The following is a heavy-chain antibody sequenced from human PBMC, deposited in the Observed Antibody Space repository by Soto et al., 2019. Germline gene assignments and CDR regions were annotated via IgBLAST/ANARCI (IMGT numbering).Heavy chain of an antibody. CDR1: GFTLSSYS. CDR3: ARDGGYSGYDIDF. V-gene: IGHV3-48*02. J-gene: IGHJ4*02. D-gene: IGHD5-12*01. Sequence: GGSLRLSCAASGFTLSSYSMNWVRQAPGKGLDWVSYISRTSSAIYYADSVKGRFTISRDNANNLLFLQMNSLRDEDTAVYYCARDGGYSGYDIDFWGQGTLVTVSS. CDR2: ISRTSSAI.